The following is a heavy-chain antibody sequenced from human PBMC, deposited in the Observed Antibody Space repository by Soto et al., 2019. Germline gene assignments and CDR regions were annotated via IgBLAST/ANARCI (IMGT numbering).Heavy chain of an antibody. V-gene: IGHV3-20*04. D-gene: IGHD6-19*01. Sequence: EVQLVESGGGVVRPGGSLRLSCAASGFTFEDHGMTWVRQVPGKGLEWVAEINWSGSSTSYADSVKGRFTISRDNAKNPLYVQMNSLRAEDTALYFCARDGGVAVAVDASDIWGQGTMVTVSS. CDR1: GFTFEDHG. J-gene: IGHJ3*02. CDR2: INWSGSST. CDR3: ARDGGVAVAVDASDI.